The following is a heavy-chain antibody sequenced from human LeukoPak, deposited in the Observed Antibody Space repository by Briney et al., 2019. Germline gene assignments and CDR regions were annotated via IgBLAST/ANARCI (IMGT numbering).Heavy chain of an antibody. Sequence: ASVKVSCTASGGTFSSYAISWVRQAPGQGLEWMGGIIPIFGTANYAQKFQGRVTITADESTSTAYMELSSLRSEDTAVYYCAQIPESGYYSPLFDYWGQGTLVTVSS. V-gene: IGHV1-69*13. CDR1: GGTFSSYA. D-gene: IGHD3-22*01. CDR3: AQIPESGYYSPLFDY. J-gene: IGHJ4*02. CDR2: IIPIFGTA.